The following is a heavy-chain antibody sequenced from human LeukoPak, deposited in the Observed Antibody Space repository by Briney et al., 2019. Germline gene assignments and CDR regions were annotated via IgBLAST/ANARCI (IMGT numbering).Heavy chain of an antibody. CDR2: IIPIFGTA. CDR1: GGTFSSYA. Sequence: SVKVSCKASGGTFSSYAISWVRQAPGQGLEWMGRIIPIFGTANYAQKFQGRVTITADESTSTAYMELSSLRSEDTAVYYCARVPPSTSFYYMDVWGKGTTVTVSS. V-gene: IGHV1-69*13. J-gene: IGHJ6*03. D-gene: IGHD2-2*01. CDR3: ARVPPSTSFYYMDV.